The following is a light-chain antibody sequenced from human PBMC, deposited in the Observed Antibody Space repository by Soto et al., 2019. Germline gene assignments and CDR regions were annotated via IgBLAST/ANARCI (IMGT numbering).Light chain of an antibody. J-gene: IGKJ4*01. CDR2: AAS. CDR3: QQYYSYRPLT. V-gene: IGKV1-8*01. Sequence: AIRMTQSPSSLSASTGDRVTITCRASQGISSYLAWYQQKPGKAPKLLIDAASTLQSGVPSRFSGSGSGTDLYLTIICLQSEAFSSYYCQQYYSYRPLTFGGGTKVEIK. CDR1: QGISSY.